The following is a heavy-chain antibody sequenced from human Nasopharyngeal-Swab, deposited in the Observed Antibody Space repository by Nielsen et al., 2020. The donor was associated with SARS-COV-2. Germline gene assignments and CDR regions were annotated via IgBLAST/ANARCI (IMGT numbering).Heavy chain of an antibody. J-gene: IGHJ4*02. Sequence: SETLSLTCTVSGGSVSSGSYYWSWIWQPPGKGLEWIGYIYYSGSTNYNPSLKSRVTISVDTSKNQFSLKLSSVTAADTAVYYCAQYYGSGSIQYWGQGTLVTVSS. CDR2: IYYSGST. V-gene: IGHV4-61*01. CDR3: AQYYGSGSIQY. CDR1: GGSVSSGSYY. D-gene: IGHD3-10*01.